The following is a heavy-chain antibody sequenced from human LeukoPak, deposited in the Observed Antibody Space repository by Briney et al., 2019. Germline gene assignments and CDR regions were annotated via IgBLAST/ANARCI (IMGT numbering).Heavy chain of an antibody. Sequence: GGSLRLSCAASGFTFSSYGMTWVRQAPGKGLEWVAVISYDGSNKYYADSVKGRFTISRDNSKNTLYLQMNSLRAEDTAVYYCAKNGIAAAGTGFQFLDYWAQGTLVNVSS. V-gene: IGHV3-30*18. J-gene: IGHJ4*02. CDR3: AKNGIAAAGTGFQFLDY. CDR1: GFTFSSYG. CDR2: ISYDGSNK. D-gene: IGHD6-13*01.